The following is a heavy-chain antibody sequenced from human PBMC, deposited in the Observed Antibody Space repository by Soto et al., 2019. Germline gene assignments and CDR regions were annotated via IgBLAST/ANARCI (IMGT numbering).Heavy chain of an antibody. CDR1: GFTFSSYA. V-gene: IGHV3-30-3*01. CDR2: ISYDGSNK. J-gene: IGHJ4*02. Sequence: QVQLVESGGGVVQPGRSLRLSCAASGFTFSSYAMHWVRQAPGKGLEWVAVISYDGSNKYYADSVKGRFTISRDNSKNTLYLQMNSLRAEDTAVYYCARGGRGYSSSSRYWGQGTLVTVSS. CDR3: ARGGRGYSSSSRY. D-gene: IGHD6-13*01.